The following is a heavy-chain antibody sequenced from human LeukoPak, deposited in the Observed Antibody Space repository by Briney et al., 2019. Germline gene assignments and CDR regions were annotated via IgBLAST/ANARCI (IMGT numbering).Heavy chain of an antibody. D-gene: IGHD3-10*01. J-gene: IGHJ5*02. Sequence: SETLSLTCAVYGGSFSGYYWSWIRQPPGKGLEWIGEINHSGSTNYNPSLKSRVTISVDTSKYQFSLKLSSVTAADTAVYYCARGSPYGRNWFDPWGQGTLVTVSS. CDR3: ARGSPYGRNWFDP. V-gene: IGHV4-34*01. CDR1: GGSFSGYY. CDR2: INHSGST.